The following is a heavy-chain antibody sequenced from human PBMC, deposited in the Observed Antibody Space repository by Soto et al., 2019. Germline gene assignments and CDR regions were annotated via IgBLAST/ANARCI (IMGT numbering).Heavy chain of an antibody. CDR3: ARPITIFGVATLWV. CDR2: INAGNGNT. Sequence: ASVKVSCKASGYTFTSYAMHWVRQAPGQRLEWMGWINAGNGNTKYSQKFQGRVTITRDTSASTAYMELSSLRSEDTAVYYCARPITIFGVATLWVWGQGNTVTVSS. CDR1: GYTFTSYA. D-gene: IGHD3-3*01. V-gene: IGHV1-3*01. J-gene: IGHJ6*02.